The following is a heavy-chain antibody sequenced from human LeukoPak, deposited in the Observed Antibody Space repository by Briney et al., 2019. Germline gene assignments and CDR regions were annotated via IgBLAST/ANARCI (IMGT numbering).Heavy chain of an antibody. CDR2: INPNSGDT. CDR1: GYTFTAYY. Sequence: ASVKVSCKTSGYTFTAYYLHWVRQAPGQGLEWMGWINPNSGDTNYAQKFQGGVAMTRDTSISTAYMELSRLRSDDTAVYYCAREKYWSGGTCYTGAFDIWGQGTMVTVSS. V-gene: IGHV1-2*02. D-gene: IGHD2-15*01. J-gene: IGHJ3*02. CDR3: AREKYWSGGTCYTGAFDI.